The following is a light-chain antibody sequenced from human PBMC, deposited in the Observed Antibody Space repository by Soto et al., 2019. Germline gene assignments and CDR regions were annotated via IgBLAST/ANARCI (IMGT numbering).Light chain of an antibody. V-gene: IGKV3D-20*01. CDR2: DAS. J-gene: IGKJ5*01. Sequence: EIVLTQSPATLSLSPGERATLSCGASQSVSSSYLAWYQQKPGLAPRLLISDASSRATGIPDRFSGSGSGTDFTLTISRLEPEDFAVYYCQQYGSVPGTFGQGPRLEIK. CDR3: QQYGSVPGT. CDR1: QSVSSSY.